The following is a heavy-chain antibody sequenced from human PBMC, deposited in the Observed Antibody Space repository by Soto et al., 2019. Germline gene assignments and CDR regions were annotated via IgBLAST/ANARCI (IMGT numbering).Heavy chain of an antibody. CDR3: ARAPRYQDDAFDI. CDR1: GGSISSYY. D-gene: IGHD1-20*01. J-gene: IGHJ3*02. Sequence: SETLSLTCTVSGGSISSYYWSWIRQPPGKGLEWIGYIYYSGSTNYNPSLKSRVTISVDTSKNQFSLKLSSVTAADTAVYYCARAPRYQDDAFDIWGQGTMVTV. V-gene: IGHV4-59*01. CDR2: IYYSGST.